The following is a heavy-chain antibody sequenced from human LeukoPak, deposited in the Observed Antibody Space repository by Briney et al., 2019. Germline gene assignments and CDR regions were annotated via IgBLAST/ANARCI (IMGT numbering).Heavy chain of an antibody. Sequence: GGSLRLSCAASGFTFSSYSMNWVRQAPGKGLEWVSSISGSSSYIYYADSVKGRFTISRDNAKNSLYLQMNSLRAEDTAVYYCARGGYDSSYFDYWGQGTLVTVSS. D-gene: IGHD5-12*01. V-gene: IGHV3-21*01. CDR2: ISGSSSYI. CDR1: GFTFSSYS. J-gene: IGHJ4*02. CDR3: ARGGYDSSYFDY.